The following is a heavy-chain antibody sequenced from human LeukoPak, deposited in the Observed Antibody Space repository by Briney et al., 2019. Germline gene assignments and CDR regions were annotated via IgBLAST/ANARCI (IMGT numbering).Heavy chain of an antibody. V-gene: IGHV3-23*01. CDR3: AKDLEGHYYYDSSTLDY. J-gene: IGHJ4*02. CDR2: ISGSGGST. D-gene: IGHD3-22*01. CDR1: GFTFSSYA. Sequence: QSGGSLRLSCAASGFTFSSYAMSWVRQAPGKGLEWVSAISGSGGSTYYADSVKGRFTISRDNSKNTLYLQMNSLRAEDTAVYYRAKDLEGHYYYDSSTLDYWGQGTLVTVSS.